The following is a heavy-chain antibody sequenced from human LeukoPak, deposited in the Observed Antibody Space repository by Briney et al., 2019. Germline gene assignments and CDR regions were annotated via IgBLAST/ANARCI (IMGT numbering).Heavy chain of an antibody. CDR1: GFTFTNAW. V-gene: IGHV3-15*01. D-gene: IGHD4-11*01. CDR3: NTGPTVTPTFKIREY. Sequence: GGSLRLSCAASGFTFTNAWMPWVRQAPGKGLEWVGRIKSKTDGGTTHYAAVVKGRFTISRDDSKNTLYLQMNSLKTEDTAVYYCNTGPTVTPTFKIREYWGQGTLVTVSS. CDR2: IKSKTDGGTT. J-gene: IGHJ4*02.